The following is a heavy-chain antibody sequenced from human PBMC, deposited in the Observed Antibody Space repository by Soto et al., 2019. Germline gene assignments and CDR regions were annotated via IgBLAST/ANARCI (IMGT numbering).Heavy chain of an antibody. CDR3: AKDQGSSWLGYYYGMAV. D-gene: IGHD6-13*01. CDR1: GFTFSSYG. CDR2: ISYDGSNK. V-gene: IGHV3-30*18. Sequence: GGSLRLSCAASGFTFSSYGMHWVRQAPGKGLEWVAVISYDGSNKYYADSVKGRFTISRDNSKNTLYLQMNSLRAEDTAVYYCAKDQGSSWLGYYYGMAVWGQGSTVTVSS. J-gene: IGHJ6*02.